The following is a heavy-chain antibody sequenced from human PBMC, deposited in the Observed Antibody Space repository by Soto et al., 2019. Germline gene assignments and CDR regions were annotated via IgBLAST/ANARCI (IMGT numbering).Heavy chain of an antibody. V-gene: IGHV3-48*02. CDR2: ITSDTKTI. D-gene: IGHD6-19*01. CDR1: GFRFSIYS. Sequence: EVRLVESGGALVQRGGSLTLSCAASGFRFSIYSMNWVRQAPGKGLEWSAYITSDTKTIKYAESVKGRFTISRDNAKNSVYLQMNNLSDEDTAVHYCARSVEGHFDYWGQGTVVTVSS. J-gene: IGHJ4*02. CDR3: ARSVEGHFDY.